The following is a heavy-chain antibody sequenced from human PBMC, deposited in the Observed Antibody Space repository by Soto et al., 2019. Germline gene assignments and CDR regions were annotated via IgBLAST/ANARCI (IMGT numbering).Heavy chain of an antibody. Sequence: QVQLVQSGAEVKKPGSSVKVSCKASGGTFSSYTISWVRQAPGQGLEWMGRIIPILGIANYAQKFQGRVTITADKSTSTACLELSSLRSEDTAVYYCARDPPIRTSQVHEPNWFDPGGQGTLVTVSS. V-gene: IGHV1-69*08. J-gene: IGHJ5*02. CDR2: IIPILGIA. CDR3: ARDPPIRTSQVHEPNWFDP. CDR1: GGTFSSYT.